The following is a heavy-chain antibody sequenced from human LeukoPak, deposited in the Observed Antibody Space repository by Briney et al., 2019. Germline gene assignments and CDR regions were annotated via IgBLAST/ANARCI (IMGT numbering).Heavy chain of an antibody. V-gene: IGHV3-53*01. CDR1: GFTVSSNY. CDR3: ASRSGQWLMSFDY. J-gene: IGHJ4*02. D-gene: IGHD6-19*01. Sequence: PGGSLRLSCAASGFTVSSNYMSWVRQAPGKGLELVSVIYSGGSTYYADSVKGRFTISRDNSKNTLYLQMNSLRAEDTAVYYCASRSGQWLMSFDYWGQGTLVTVSS. CDR2: IYSGGST.